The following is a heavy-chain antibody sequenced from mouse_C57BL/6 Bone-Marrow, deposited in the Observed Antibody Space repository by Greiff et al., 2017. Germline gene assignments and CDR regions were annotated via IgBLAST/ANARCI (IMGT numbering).Heavy chain of an antibody. J-gene: IGHJ3*01. V-gene: IGHV14-4*01. CDR2: IDPGNGDT. CDR1: GFNIKDDY. Sequence: VQLQQSGAELVRPGASVKLSCTASGFNIKDDYMHWVKQRPEQGLEWIGWIDPGNGDTEYASKFQGKATITADTSSNTAYLQLRSLTSEDTAVYYCTCYGSGAYWGQGTLVTVSA. D-gene: IGHD1-1*01. CDR3: TCYGSGAY.